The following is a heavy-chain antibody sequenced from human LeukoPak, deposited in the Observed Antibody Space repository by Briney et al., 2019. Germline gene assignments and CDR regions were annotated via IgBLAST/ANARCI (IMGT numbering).Heavy chain of an antibody. J-gene: IGHJ6*03. CDR1: GGSFSGYY. CDR3: ARHTSIFGVANYYYYYYMDV. CDR2: INHSGST. Sequence: SETLSLTCAVYGGSFSGYYWSWIRQPPGKGQEWIGEINHSGSTNYNPSLKSRVTISVDTSKNQFSLKLSSVTAADTAVYYCARHTSIFGVANYYYYYYMDVWGKGTTVTVSS. D-gene: IGHD3-3*01. V-gene: IGHV4-34*01.